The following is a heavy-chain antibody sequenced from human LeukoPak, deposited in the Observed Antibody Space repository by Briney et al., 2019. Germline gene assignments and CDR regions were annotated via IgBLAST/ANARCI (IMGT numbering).Heavy chain of an antibody. D-gene: IGHD3-10*01. CDR2: IYYSGST. J-gene: IGHJ5*02. CDR1: GGSISSSSYY. Sequence: SETLSLTCTVSGGSISSSSYYWGWIRQPPGKGLEWIGSIYYSGSTYYNPSLKSRVTISVDTSKNQFSLKLSSVTAADTAVYYCATRVEGSGSYYNRDENWFDPWGQGTLVTVSS. V-gene: IGHV4-39*07. CDR3: ATRVEGSGSYYNRDENWFDP.